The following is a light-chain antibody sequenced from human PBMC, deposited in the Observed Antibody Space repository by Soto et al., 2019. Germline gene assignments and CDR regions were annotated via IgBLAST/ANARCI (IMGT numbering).Light chain of an antibody. Sequence: EIVLTKSPATLSLSPGERVSLSCGASQWFSGRNLAWYQQKPGQSPRLLIYNSYIRASGVPDRFRGSGSGTDFTLTITRLEPEDFAVYYCQQYGTWITFGQGTRLETK. J-gene: IGKJ5*01. CDR1: QWFSGRN. CDR2: NSY. CDR3: QQYGTWIT. V-gene: IGKV3D-20*01.